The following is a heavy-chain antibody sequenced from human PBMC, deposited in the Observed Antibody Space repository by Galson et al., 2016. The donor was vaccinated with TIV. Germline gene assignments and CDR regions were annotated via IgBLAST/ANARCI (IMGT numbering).Heavy chain of an antibody. J-gene: IGHJ4*02. CDR1: GDSVSSTSAA. V-gene: IGHV6-1*01. CDR2: TYYRSTWYN. Sequence: CAISGDSVSSTSAAWNWIRQSPSRGLEWLGRTYYRSTWYNDYAASLKRRITINPDTSKNQFPLQLTSVTPEDAAVYYCERGAPSVFGVIMTLDYWGQGTLVTVSS. D-gene: IGHD3-3*01. CDR3: ERGAPSVFGVIMTLDY.